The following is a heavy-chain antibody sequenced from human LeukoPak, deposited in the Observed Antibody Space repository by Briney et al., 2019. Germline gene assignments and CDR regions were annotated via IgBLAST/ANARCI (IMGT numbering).Heavy chain of an antibody. V-gene: IGHV4-59*01. J-gene: IGHJ4*02. D-gene: IGHD3-22*01. Sequence: SETLSLTCTVSGGSISNNYWTWIRQPPGKGLEWIGYFYNSGSTNYNPSLKSRVTISVDTSKNQFFLKLTSVTAADTAVYYCARGDSSGHPAFDYWGQGTLVTVSS. CDR2: FYNSGST. CDR3: ARGDSSGHPAFDY. CDR1: GGSISNNY.